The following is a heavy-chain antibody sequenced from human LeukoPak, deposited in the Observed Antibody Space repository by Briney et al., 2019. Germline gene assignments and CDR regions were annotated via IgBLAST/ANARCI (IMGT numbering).Heavy chain of an antibody. CDR2: IYYSGST. CDR3: ARRLNYDFWSGLYYYYYYGMDV. CDR1: GGSISSSSYY. V-gene: IGHV4-39*01. D-gene: IGHD3-3*01. Sequence: SETLSLTCTVSGGSISSSSYYWGWIRQPPGKGLEWIGSIYYSGSTYYNPSLKSRVTISVDTSKNQFSLKLSSVTAADTAVYYCARRLNYDFWSGLYYYYYYGMDVWGQGTTVTVSS. J-gene: IGHJ6*02.